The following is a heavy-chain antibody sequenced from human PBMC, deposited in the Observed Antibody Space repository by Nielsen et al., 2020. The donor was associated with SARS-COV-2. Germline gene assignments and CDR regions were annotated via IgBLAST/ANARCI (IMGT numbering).Heavy chain of an antibody. CDR3: AKDLVELGVLTPYFDY. CDR1: GGSISSYY. CDR2: IYYSGSI. J-gene: IGHJ4*02. Sequence: SETLSLTCTVSGGSISSYYWSWIRQHPGKGLEWIGYIYYSGSINYNPSLKSRVTISVDTSKNQFSLKLSSVTAADTAVYYCAKDLVELGVLTPYFDYWGQGALVTVSS. V-gene: IGHV4-59*12. D-gene: IGHD4/OR15-4a*01.